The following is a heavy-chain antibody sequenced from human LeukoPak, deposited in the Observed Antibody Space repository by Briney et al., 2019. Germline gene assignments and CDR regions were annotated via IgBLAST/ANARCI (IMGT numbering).Heavy chain of an antibody. V-gene: IGHV4-34*01. CDR3: ARGAVLGPGGIDI. D-gene: IGHD1-14*01. CDR2: INHSGST. J-gene: IGHJ3*02. CDR1: GGSFSDYS. Sequence: PSETLSLTCGVYGGSFSDYSWSWVRQPPGKGVEWGGEINHSGSTNYNPSLKRRVTKSVDTSKKEFSLKLSSVTAADTAVYYCARGAVLGPGGIDIWGQGTMITVSS.